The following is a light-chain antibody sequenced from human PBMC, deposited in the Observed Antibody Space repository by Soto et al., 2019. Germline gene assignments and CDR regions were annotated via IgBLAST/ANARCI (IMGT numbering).Light chain of an antibody. CDR3: GTWDSSLSAGV. CDR2: DNN. CDR1: SSNIGNNY. J-gene: IGLJ1*01. Sequence: QSALTQPPSVSVAPGQKVTISCSVSSSNIGNNYVSWYQQLPGTAPKLLIYDNNKRPSGIPDRFSGSKSGTSATLGITGLQTGDEADYYCGTWDSSLSAGVFGTGTKVTVL. V-gene: IGLV1-51*01.